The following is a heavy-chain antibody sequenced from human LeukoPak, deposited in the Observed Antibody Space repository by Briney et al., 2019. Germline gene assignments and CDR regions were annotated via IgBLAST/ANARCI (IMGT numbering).Heavy chain of an antibody. CDR2: IRSTPYGGTT. J-gene: IGHJ6*03. CDR1: GFTFGDHA. V-gene: IGHV3-49*03. Sequence: GGSLRLSCKGSGFTFGDHAMNWFRQAPGKGLEWVGFIRSTPYGGTTENAASVKGRFTISRDDSKSIAYLQMNSLKTEDTAMYYCATNYYYGSESYMDVWGKGTTVTVSS. CDR3: ATNYYYGSESYMDV. D-gene: IGHD3-10*01.